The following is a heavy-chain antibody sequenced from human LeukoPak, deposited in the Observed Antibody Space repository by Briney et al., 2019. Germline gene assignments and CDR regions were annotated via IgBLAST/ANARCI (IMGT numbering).Heavy chain of an antibody. Sequence: SETLSLTCAVYGGSFSAYYWSWIRQPPGKGLEWIGEINHSGSTNYNPSLKSRVTISVDTSKNQFSLKLSSVTAADTAVYYCARHGKRPSFPLDYWGQGTLVTVSS. J-gene: IGHJ4*02. CDR1: GGSFSAYY. CDR3: ARHGKRPSFPLDY. D-gene: IGHD6-25*01. V-gene: IGHV4-34*01. CDR2: INHSGST.